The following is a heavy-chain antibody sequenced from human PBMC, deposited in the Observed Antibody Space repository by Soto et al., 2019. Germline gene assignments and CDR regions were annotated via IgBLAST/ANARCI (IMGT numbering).Heavy chain of an antibody. J-gene: IGHJ3*02. D-gene: IGHD5-12*01. V-gene: IGHV1-2*04. CDR3: ARERSVNIVATIGPHDAFDI. CDR1: GYTFTGYY. CDR2: VNPNSGGT. Sequence: GASVKVSCKASGYTFTGYYMHWVRQAPGQGLEWMGWVNPNSGGTNYAQKFQGWVTMTRDTSISTAYMELSRLRSDDTAVYYCARERSVNIVATIGPHDAFDIWGQGTMVTVSS.